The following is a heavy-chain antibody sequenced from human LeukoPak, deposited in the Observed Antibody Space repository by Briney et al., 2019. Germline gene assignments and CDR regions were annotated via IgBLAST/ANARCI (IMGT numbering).Heavy chain of an antibody. CDR3: ARGPIDGSLSYNWFDP. CDR2: IIPIFGTA. CDR1: GGTFSSYA. D-gene: IGHD6-6*01. Sequence: ASVKVSCKASGGTFSSYAISWVRQAPGQGLEWMGGIIPIFGTANYAQKFQGRVTITADESTSTAYMELSSLRSEDTAVYYCARGPIDGSLSYNWFDPWGQGTLVTVSS. J-gene: IGHJ5*02. V-gene: IGHV1-69*13.